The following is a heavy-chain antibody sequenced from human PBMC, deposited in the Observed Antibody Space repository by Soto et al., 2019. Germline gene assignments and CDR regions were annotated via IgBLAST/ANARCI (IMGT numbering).Heavy chain of an antibody. CDR1: GFTFSSYA. CDR2: ISGSGGST. D-gene: IGHD2-15*01. CDR3: AKVLGLRRRYCSGGSCYVDY. V-gene: IGHV3-23*01. J-gene: IGHJ4*02. Sequence: EVQLLESGGGLVQPGGSLRLSCAASGFTFSSYAMSWVRQAPGKGLEWVSAISGSGGSTYYADSVKGRFTISRDNSKNTLYLQMNSLRAEDTAVYYCAKVLGLRRRYCSGGSCYVDYWGQGTLVTVSS.